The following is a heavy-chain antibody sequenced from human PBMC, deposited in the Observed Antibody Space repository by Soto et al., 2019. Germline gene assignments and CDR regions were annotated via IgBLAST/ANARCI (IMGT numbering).Heavy chain of an antibody. V-gene: IGHV2-5*02. J-gene: IGHJ4*02. CDR3: AHRRSYCSGGSCYSGFDY. CDR2: IYWDDGK. D-gene: IGHD2-15*01. Sequence: SGPTLVNPTQTLTLTCTFSGFSLSTSGVGVGWIRQPPGKALEWLALIYWDDGKRYSPSLKSRLTITKDTSKNQVVLTMTNMDPVDTATYYCAHRRSYCSGGSCYSGFDYWGQGTLVTAPQ. CDR1: GFSLSTSGVG.